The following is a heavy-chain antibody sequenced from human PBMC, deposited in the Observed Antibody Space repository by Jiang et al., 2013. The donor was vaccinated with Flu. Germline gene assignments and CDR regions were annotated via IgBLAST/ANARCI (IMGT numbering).Heavy chain of an antibody. CDR2: IYYSGST. J-gene: IGHJ4*02. V-gene: IGHV4-59*08. Sequence: LLKPSETLSLTCTVSGGSISSYYWSWIRQPPGKGLEWIGYIYYSGSTNYNPSLKSRVTISVDTSKNQFSLKLSSVTAADTAVYYCARSEDYVWGSYRYPFNYWGQGTLVTVSS. CDR1: GGSISSYY. CDR3: ARSEDYVWGSYRYPFNY. D-gene: IGHD3-16*02.